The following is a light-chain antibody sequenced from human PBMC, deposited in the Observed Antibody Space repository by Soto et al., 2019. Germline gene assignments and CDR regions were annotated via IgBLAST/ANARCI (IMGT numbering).Light chain of an antibody. CDR1: QGVTTK. V-gene: IGKV3D-11*01. J-gene: IGKJ5*01. CDR3: QQRHMWPIT. Sequence: EIVMTKSPAILSLSPGERATLSCRASQGVTTKLAWYQQRPGQAPRLLIYDAYNRATGIPPRFSGSGSGTDFTLTISSLEPEDSAVYYCQQRHMWPITFGQGTRLEIK. CDR2: DAY.